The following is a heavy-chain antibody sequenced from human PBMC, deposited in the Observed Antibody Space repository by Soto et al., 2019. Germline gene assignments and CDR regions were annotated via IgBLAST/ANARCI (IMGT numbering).Heavy chain of an antibody. D-gene: IGHD3-3*01. CDR2: ISGSGGST. J-gene: IGHJ4*02. CDR1: GFAFSSYA. V-gene: IGHV3-23*01. CDR3: AKGYDFWSEGYFDY. Sequence: SLRLSCAASGFAFSSYAMSWVRQAPGKGLEWVSAISGSGGSTYYADSVKGRFTISRDNSKNTLYLQMNSLRAEDTAVYYCAKGYDFWSEGYFDYWGQGTLVTV.